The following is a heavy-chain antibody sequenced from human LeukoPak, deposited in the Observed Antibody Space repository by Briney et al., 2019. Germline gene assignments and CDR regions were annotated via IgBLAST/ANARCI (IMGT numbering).Heavy chain of an antibody. CDR1: GGSISSYY. CDR3: ARENLRDYVGY. V-gene: IGHV4-59*01. CDR2: IYYSGST. Sequence: KPSETLSLTCTVSGGSISSYYWSWIRQPPGKGLEWIGYIYYSGSTNYNPSLKSRVTISVDTSKNQFSLKLSSVTAADTAVYYCARENLRDYVGYWGQGTLVTVSS. J-gene: IGHJ4*02.